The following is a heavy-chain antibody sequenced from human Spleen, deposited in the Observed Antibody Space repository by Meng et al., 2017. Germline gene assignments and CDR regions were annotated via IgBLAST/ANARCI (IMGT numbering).Heavy chain of an antibody. Sequence: QVHLQDAGPGLVQPSGTLSLPFAVSGASISSINWWRWVRQPPGKGLEWIGEIYHTGTTNYNPSLESRVTISVDTSKNQFSLMMKSVTAADTAVYYCASQSVTAIPFDYWGPGALVTVSS. CDR2: IYHTGTT. V-gene: IGHV4-4*02. CDR3: ASQSVTAIPFDY. D-gene: IGHD2-21*02. J-gene: IGHJ4*02. CDR1: GASISSINW.